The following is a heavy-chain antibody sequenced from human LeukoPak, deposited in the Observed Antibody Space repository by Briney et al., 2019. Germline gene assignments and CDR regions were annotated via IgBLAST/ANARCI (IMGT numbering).Heavy chain of an antibody. CDR1: GFSFNNYG. CDR2: IPYDGSSE. CDR3: AKPRVSIGSHFDY. V-gene: IGHV3-30*18. J-gene: IGHJ4*02. D-gene: IGHD2-15*01. Sequence: GGSLRLSCAASGFSFNNYGMHWVRQAPGRGLEWVAMIPYDGSSEKYADFVKDRFTISRDNSKNTLYLQMNSLRDEDTALYYCAKPRVSIGSHFDYWGQGTLVTVSS.